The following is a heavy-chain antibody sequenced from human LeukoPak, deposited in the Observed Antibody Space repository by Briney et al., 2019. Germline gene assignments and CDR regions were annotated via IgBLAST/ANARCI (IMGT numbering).Heavy chain of an antibody. CDR3: ARVDAESSGVKYFDY. Sequence: ASVKVSCKASGYTFTNYYMHWVRQAPGQGLEWMGIINPSGGSTSYAQKFQGRVTMTRDTSTSTVYMELSSLRSEDTAVYFCARVDAESSGVKYFDYWGQGTLVTVSS. CDR1: GYTFTNYY. D-gene: IGHD3-10*01. V-gene: IGHV1-46*01. J-gene: IGHJ4*02. CDR2: INPSGGST.